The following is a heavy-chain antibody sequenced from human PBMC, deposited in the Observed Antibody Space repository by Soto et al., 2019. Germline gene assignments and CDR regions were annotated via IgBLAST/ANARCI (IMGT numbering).Heavy chain of an antibody. CDR1: GYTFTSYD. CDR2: MNPNSGNT. D-gene: IGHD1-7*01. J-gene: IGHJ6*02. V-gene: IGHV1-8*01. Sequence: ASVKVSCKASGYTFTSYDINWVRQATGQGLEWMGWMNPNSGNTGYAQKFQGGVTMTRKTSITTAYMGLSSLRSEDTAVYYCAGGRYNWNYVGYYYGMDVWGQGTTVTVSS. CDR3: AGGRYNWNYVGYYYGMDV.